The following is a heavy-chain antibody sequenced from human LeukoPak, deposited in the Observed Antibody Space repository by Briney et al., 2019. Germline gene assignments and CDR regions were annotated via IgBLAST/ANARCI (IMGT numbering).Heavy chain of an antibody. J-gene: IGHJ4*02. CDR2: IYYSGST. CDR3: ARHSCGLIVGATWRFDY. CDR1: GGSISSSSYY. V-gene: IGHV4-39*01. D-gene: IGHD1-26*01. Sequence: SETLSLTCTVSGGSISSSSYYWGWIRQPPGKGLEWIGSIYYSGSTYYNPSLKSRVTISVDTSKNQFSLKLSSVTAADTAVYYCARHSCGLIVGATWRFDYWGQGTLVTVSS.